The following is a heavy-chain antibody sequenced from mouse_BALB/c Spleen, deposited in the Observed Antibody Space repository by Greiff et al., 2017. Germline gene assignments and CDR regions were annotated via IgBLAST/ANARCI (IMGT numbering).Heavy chain of an antibody. CDR3: AREAGTMITEFAY. CDR2: IWAGGST. CDR1: GFSLTSYG. J-gene: IGHJ3*01. V-gene: IGHV2-9*02. Sequence: VQLVESGPGLVAPSQSLSITCTVSGFSLTSYGVHWVRQPPGKGLEWLGVIWAGGSTNYNSALMSRLSISKDNSKSQVFLKMNSLQTDDTAMYYCAREAGTMITEFAYWGQGTLVTVSA. D-gene: IGHD2-4*01.